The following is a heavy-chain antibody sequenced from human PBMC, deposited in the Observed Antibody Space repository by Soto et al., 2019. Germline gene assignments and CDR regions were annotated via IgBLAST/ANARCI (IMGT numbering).Heavy chain of an antibody. Sequence: ASVKVSCKASGYTFTGYYMHWVRQAPGQGLEWMGWINPNSGGTNYAQKFQGWVTMTRDTSISTAYMELSRLRSDDTAVYYCARDQAASYDYVWGSYRYVLGYYYYSAMVVWCKGTTVTVST. D-gene: IGHD3-16*02. J-gene: IGHJ6*04. CDR3: ARDQAASYDYVWGSYRYVLGYYYYSAMVV. V-gene: IGHV1-2*04. CDR2: INPNSGGT. CDR1: GYTFTGYY.